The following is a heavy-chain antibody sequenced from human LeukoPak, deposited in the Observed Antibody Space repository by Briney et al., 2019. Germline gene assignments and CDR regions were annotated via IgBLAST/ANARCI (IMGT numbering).Heavy chain of an antibody. J-gene: IGHJ4*02. V-gene: IGHV3-74*01. CDR1: GFTFSSYW. Sequence: GGSLRLSCAASGFTFSSYWMHWVRKAPGKGLLGVSRINTDGSSTTYADSVKGRFTISRDNAKNTLYLQMNSLSAEDTAVYYCARGYSSSYRIDYWGQGTLVTVSS. CDR3: ARGYSSSYRIDY. D-gene: IGHD6-6*01. CDR2: INTDGSST.